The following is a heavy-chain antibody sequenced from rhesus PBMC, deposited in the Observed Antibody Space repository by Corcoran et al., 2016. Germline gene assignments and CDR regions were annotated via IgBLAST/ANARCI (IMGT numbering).Heavy chain of an antibody. CDR3: AGDRRAGWYFDL. CDR2: VNGNRGNT. J-gene: IGHJ2*01. Sequence: QVQLQESGPGLVKPSETLSLTCTVSGASISSNWWSWIRQPPGKGLEWMGGVNGNRGNTNDYPSLESRVTISKDASKDQFSLKLGSGDAGDTALYYCAGDRRAGWYFDLWGPGTPITISS. CDR1: GASISSNW. V-gene: IGHV4-80*01.